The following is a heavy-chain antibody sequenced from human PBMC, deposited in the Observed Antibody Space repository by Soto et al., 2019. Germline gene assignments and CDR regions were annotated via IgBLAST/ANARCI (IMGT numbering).Heavy chain of an antibody. D-gene: IGHD2-15*01. Sequence: GGSLRLSCAASGFTVSSNYMSWVRQAPGKGLEWVSVIYAGGNTYYAESVKGRSTISRDNSKNTLYLQMDGLRAEDTAIYYCARSIVLVVAATRFPFYFDYWGQRAPVTVSS. CDR2: IYAGGNT. CDR1: GFTVSSNY. J-gene: IGHJ4*02. V-gene: IGHV3-66*01. CDR3: ARSIVLVVAATRFPFYFDY.